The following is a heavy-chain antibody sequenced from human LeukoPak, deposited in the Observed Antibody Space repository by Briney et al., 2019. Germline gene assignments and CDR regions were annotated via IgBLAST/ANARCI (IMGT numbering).Heavy chain of an antibody. CDR3: ARRERQLRGGENWFDP. V-gene: IGHV4-39*07. J-gene: IGHJ5*02. D-gene: IGHD6-13*01. Sequence: SETLSLTCTVSGGSISSSSYYWGWIRQPPGKGLEWIGNIYYSGSTYYNPSLESRVTMSLDTSKNQFSLKLSSVTAADTAVYYCARRERQLRGGENWFDPWGQGTLVTVSS. CDR2: IYYSGST. CDR1: GGSISSSSYY.